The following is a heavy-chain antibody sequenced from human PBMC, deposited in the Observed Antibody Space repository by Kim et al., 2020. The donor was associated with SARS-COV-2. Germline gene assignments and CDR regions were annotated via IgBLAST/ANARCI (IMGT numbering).Heavy chain of an antibody. Sequence: SETLSLTCTVSGGSISSYYWSWIRQPPGKGLEWIGYIYDSGRTNYSPSLRSRVTISVDTSKNQFSLKLSSVTAADTAVYYCARHGSCFCSGYSDTFDIWG. CDR3: ARHGSCFCSGYSDTFDI. D-gene: IGHD3-3*01. CDR1: GGSISSYY. J-gene: IGHJ3*02. CDR2: IYDSGRT. V-gene: IGHV4-59*08.